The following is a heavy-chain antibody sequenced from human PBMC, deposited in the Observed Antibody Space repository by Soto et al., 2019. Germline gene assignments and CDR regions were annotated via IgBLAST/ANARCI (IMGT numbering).Heavy chain of an antibody. CDR3: ARLRLGYSYGLILWSGFDP. CDR1: GYSFTSYW. Sequence: GESLKISCKGSGYSFTSYWISWVRQMPGKGLEWMGRIDPSDSYTNYSPSFQGHVTISADKSISTAYLQWSSLKASDTAMYYCARLRLGYSYGLILWSGFDPWGQGTLVTVSS. CDR2: IDPSDSYT. D-gene: IGHD5-18*01. J-gene: IGHJ5*02. V-gene: IGHV5-10-1*01.